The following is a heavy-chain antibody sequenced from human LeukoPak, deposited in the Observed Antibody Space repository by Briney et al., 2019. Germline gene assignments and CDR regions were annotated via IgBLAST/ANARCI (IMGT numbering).Heavy chain of an antibody. D-gene: IGHD2-2*01. CDR1: GDSISSHY. J-gene: IGHJ6*03. CDR2: IYYSGST. V-gene: IGHV4-59*11. Sequence: PSETLSLTCTVSGDSISSHYWSWIRQPPGKGLEWIGYIYYSGSTNYNPSLKSRVTISVDTSKNQFSLELSSVTAADTAVYYCARRTAAAYYYYYMDVWGKGTTVTVSS. CDR3: ARRTAAAYYYYYMDV.